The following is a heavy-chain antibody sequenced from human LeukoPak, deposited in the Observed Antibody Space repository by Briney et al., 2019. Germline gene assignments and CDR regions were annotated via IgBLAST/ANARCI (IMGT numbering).Heavy chain of an antibody. Sequence: PSETLSLTCNVFGYSISSAYSWGWIRQPPGKGLEWIGSLYHGGNTYYNPSLQSRVTISEDTSKNQFSLKLSSVTAADTAVYYCAGAATVKGKFPGPAAFDYWGQGTLVTVSS. CDR3: AGAATVKGKFPGPAAFDY. CDR2: LYHGGNT. D-gene: IGHD2/OR15-2a*01. J-gene: IGHJ4*02. V-gene: IGHV4-38-2*02. CDR1: GYSISSAYS.